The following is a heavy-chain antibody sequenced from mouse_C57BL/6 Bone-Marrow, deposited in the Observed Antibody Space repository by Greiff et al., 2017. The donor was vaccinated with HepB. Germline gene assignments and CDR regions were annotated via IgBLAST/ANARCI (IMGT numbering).Heavy chain of an antibody. CDR2: IYPGDGDT. V-gene: IGHV1-80*01. Sequence: VQRVESGAELVKPGASVKISCKASGYAFSSYWMNWVKQRPGKGLEWIGQIYPGDGDTNYNGKFKGKATLTADKSSSTAYMQLSSLTSEDSAVYFCARGGYGSNFDYWGQGTTLTVSS. CDR1: GYAFSSYW. D-gene: IGHD1-1*01. CDR3: ARGGYGSNFDY. J-gene: IGHJ2*01.